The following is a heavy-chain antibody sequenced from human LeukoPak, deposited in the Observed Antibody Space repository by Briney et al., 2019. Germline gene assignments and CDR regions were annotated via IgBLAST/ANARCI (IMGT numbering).Heavy chain of an antibody. D-gene: IGHD3-10*01. Sequence: GASVKVSCKVSGVSLSATSIHWVRQAPGQWLEWMGGFDPEDGVAQSFQGRFSMTEDTSTDTAYMELRSLRLEDTAVYYCARELSGYGSGSYDYWGQGTLVTVSS. V-gene: IGHV1-24*01. CDR3: ARELSGYGSGSYDY. CDR1: GVSLSATS. J-gene: IGHJ4*02. CDR2: FDPEDGV.